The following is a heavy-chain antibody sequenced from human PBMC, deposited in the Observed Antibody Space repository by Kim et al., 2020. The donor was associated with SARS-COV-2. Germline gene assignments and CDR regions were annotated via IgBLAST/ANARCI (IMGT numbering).Heavy chain of an antibody. V-gene: IGHV3-30-3*01. CDR1: GFTFSSYA. D-gene: IGHD7-27*01. CDR3: ASLSNWGGDY. Sequence: GGSLRLSCAASGFTFSSYAMHWVRQAPGKGLEWVAVISYDGSNKYYADSVKGRFTISRDNSKNTLYLQMNSLRAEDTAVYYCASLSNWGGDYWGQGTLVTVSS. CDR2: ISYDGSNK. J-gene: IGHJ4*02.